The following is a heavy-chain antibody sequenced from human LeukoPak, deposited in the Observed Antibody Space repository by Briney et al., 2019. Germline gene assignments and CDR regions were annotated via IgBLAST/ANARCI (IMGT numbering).Heavy chain of an antibody. CDR2: IYSSGST. CDR3: ARLPAGSGSLSYFDY. Sequence: KASETLSLTCTVSGGSINNYYWSWIRQPPGKGLEWIGYIYSSGSTNYNPSLKSRVTISVDTSKNQFSLKLSSVTAADTAVYYCARLPAGSGSLSYFDYWGQGTLATVSS. CDR1: GGSINNYY. D-gene: IGHD3-10*01. V-gene: IGHV4-59*08. J-gene: IGHJ4*02.